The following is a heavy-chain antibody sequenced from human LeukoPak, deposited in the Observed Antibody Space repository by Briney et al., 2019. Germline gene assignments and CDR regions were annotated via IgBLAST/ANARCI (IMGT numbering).Heavy chain of an antibody. CDR3: ARQQYSSSWYDY. V-gene: IGHV1-2*02. J-gene: IGHJ4*02. D-gene: IGHD6-13*01. CDR2: INPNSGGT. Sequence: ASVKVSCKASGYTFTGYYMHWVRQAPGQGLEWMGWINPNSGGTNYAQKFQGRVTMTTDTSTSTAYMELRSLRSDDTAVYYCARQQYSSSWYDYWGQGTLVTVSS. CDR1: GYTFTGYY.